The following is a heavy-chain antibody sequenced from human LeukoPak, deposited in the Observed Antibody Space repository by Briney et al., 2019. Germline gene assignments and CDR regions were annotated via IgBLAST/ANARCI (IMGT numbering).Heavy chain of an antibody. CDR2: INSDGRST. V-gene: IGHV3-74*01. J-gene: IGHJ4*02. CDR1: GFTFSSYW. CDR3: ARVRWGGLYYFDY. D-gene: IGHD3-16*01. Sequence: GGSLRLSCAASGFTFSSYWMHWVRQAPGKGLVGVPRINSDGRSTNYADSVKGRFTISRDNAKNTLYLQMNSLRAEDTAVYYCARVRWGGLYYFDYWGQGTLVTVSS.